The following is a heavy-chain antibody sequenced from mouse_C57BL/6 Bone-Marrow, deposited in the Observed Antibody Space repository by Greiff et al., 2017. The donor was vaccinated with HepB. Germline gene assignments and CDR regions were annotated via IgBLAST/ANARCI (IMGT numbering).Heavy chain of an antibody. CDR1: GYTFTDYY. D-gene: IGHD1-1*01. V-gene: IGHV1-76*01. CDR3: ARTPYYYGSSYFDV. J-gene: IGHJ1*03. Sequence: VKLEESGAELVRPGASVKLSCKASGYTFTDYYINWVKQRPGQGLEWIARIYPGSGNTYYNEKFKGKATLTAEKSSSTAYMQLSSLTSEDSAVYFCARTPYYYGSSYFDVWGTGTTVTVSS. CDR2: IYPGSGNT.